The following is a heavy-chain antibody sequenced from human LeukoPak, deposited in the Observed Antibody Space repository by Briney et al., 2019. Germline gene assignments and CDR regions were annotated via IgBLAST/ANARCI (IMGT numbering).Heavy chain of an antibody. CDR1: GFTFDDYV. Sequence: GGSLRLSCAASGFTFDDYVMHWVRQAPGKGLEWVSGITWNSDTIAYADSVKGRFTISRDNARNSLFLQMNSLRADDTAIYYCARAGEMRYMDAWGKGTAVTVSS. J-gene: IGHJ6*03. CDR2: ITWNSDTI. V-gene: IGHV3-9*01. CDR3: ARAGEMRYMDA. D-gene: IGHD5-24*01.